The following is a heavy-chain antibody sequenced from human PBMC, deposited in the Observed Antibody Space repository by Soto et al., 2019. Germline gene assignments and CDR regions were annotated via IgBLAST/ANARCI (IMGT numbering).Heavy chain of an antibody. Sequence: SETLSLTCAVYGGSFSGYYWSWIRQPPGKGLEWIGEINHSGSTNYNPSLKSRVTISVDTSKNQFSLKLSSVTAADTAVYYCARGDSNYGNNNWFDPWGQGTLVTVSS. D-gene: IGHD4-4*01. J-gene: IGHJ5*02. CDR1: GGSFSGYY. CDR3: ARGDSNYGNNNWFDP. V-gene: IGHV4-34*01. CDR2: INHSGST.